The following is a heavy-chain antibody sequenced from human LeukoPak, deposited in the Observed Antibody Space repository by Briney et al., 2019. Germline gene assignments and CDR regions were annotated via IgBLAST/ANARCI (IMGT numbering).Heavy chain of an antibody. Sequence: GGSLRLSCAASGFTFSSYAMTWVRQAPGKGLEWVSVIYSGGSTYYADSVKGRFTFSRDNSKNTLYLQMNSLRAEGTAVYYCARAPALDYWGQGTLVTVSS. CDR3: ARAPALDY. CDR2: IYSGGST. J-gene: IGHJ4*02. V-gene: IGHV3-53*01. CDR1: GFTFSSYA. D-gene: IGHD2-2*01.